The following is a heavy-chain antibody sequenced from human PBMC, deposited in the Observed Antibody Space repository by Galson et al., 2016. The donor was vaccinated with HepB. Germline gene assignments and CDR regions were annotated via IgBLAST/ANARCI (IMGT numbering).Heavy chain of an antibody. V-gene: IGHV3-30*02. CDR2: IQLDGGNE. Sequence: SLRLSCAASGFTFGNYGMHWVRQAPGKGLEWVAFIQLDGGNEYYVDSVKGRFTISRDDAKNMVFLQMNSLRPEDSAAYYCAREIAVDNKIAGTDSWGQGTLVTVSS. CDR3: AREIAVDNKIAGTDS. J-gene: IGHJ5*01. D-gene: IGHD6-19*01. CDR1: GFTFGNYG.